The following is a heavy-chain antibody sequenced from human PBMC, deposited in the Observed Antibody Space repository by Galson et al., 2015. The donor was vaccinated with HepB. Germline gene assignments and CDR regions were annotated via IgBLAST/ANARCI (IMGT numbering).Heavy chain of an antibody. CDR2: IYSGGST. CDR1: GFTVSSNY. Sequence: SLRLSCAASGFTVSSNYMSWVRQAPGKGLEWVSVIYSGGSTYYADSVKGRFTISRDNSKNTLYLQMNSLRAEDTAVYYCARVERWSGPWGIYYYYMDVWGKGTTVTVSS. CDR3: ARVERWSGPWGIYYYYMDV. J-gene: IGHJ6*03. V-gene: IGHV3-66*01. D-gene: IGHD3-3*01.